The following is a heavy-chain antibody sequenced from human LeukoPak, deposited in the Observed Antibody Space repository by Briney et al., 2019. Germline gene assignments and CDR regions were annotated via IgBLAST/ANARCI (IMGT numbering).Heavy chain of an antibody. CDR1: GGSISSGSYY. D-gene: IGHD6-25*01. CDR3: ARGQQRLPSWFEH. Sequence: SETLSLTCTVSGGSISSGSYYWSWIRQPAGKGLEWIGRIYTSGSTNYNPSLKSRVTISVDTSKNQFSLKLSSVTAADTAVYYCARGQQRLPSWFEHWGQGTLVTVSS. V-gene: IGHV4-61*02. CDR2: IYTSGST. J-gene: IGHJ5*02.